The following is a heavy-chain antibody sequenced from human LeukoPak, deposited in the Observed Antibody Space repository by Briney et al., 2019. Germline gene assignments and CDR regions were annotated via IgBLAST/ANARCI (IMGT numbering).Heavy chain of an antibody. Sequence: PSETLSQTFTVSGGSISSSGQHCGCIRQPPGKGLEWIGTIYYSGSTYYNPSLYYNPSLKSRVTISVDRSKNQFSLKLRSVTAADTAVYYCARGRDSSSWYGHYCDHWGQGNGVSVSS. J-gene: IGHJ4*02. D-gene: IGHD6-13*01. V-gene: IGHV4-39*07. CDR2: IYYSGST. CDR1: GGSISSSGQH. CDR3: ARGRDSSSWYGHYCDH.